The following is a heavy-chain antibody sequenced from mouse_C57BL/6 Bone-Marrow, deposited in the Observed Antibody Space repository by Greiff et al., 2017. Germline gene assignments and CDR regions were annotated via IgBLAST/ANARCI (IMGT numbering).Heavy chain of an antibody. CDR1: GYTFTGYW. J-gene: IGHJ3*01. CDR3: ARSNYSNWGGGWFAY. CDR2: ILPGSGST. Sequence: QVTLKVSGAELMKPGASVKLSCKATGYTFTGYWIEWVKQRPGHGLEWIGEILPGSGSTNYNEKFKGKATFTADTSSNTAYMQLSSLTTEDSASYYCARSNYSNWGGGWFAYWGQGTLVTVSA. D-gene: IGHD2-5*01. V-gene: IGHV1-9*01.